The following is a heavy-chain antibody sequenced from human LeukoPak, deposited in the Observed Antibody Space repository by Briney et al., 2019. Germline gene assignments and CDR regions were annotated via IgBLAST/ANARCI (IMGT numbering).Heavy chain of an antibody. CDR1: GGSINSYY. J-gene: IGHJ4*02. D-gene: IGHD6-13*01. V-gene: IGHV4-4*07. CDR2: IFTTGTT. Sequence: SETLSLTCTVSGGSINSYYWSWIRQPAGKGLEWIGRIFTTGTTNYNPSLKSRVTISVDTSKNQFSLKLSSVTAADTAVYYCASSSSWLPIDYWGQGTLVTVSS. CDR3: ASSSSWLPIDY.